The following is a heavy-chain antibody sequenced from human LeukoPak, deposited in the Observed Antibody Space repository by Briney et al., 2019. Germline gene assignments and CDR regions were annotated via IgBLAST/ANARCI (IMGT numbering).Heavy chain of an antibody. V-gene: IGHV3-30*02. CDR2: IWSDGSNK. Sequence: GGSLRLSCAASGFTFSSYGMHWVRQAPGKGLEWVAVIWSDGSNKFYADFVKGRFTISRDNSKNTLYLHMNSLIPEDTAVYFCAKDWMFYYASGSFYPDNWGQGTLVTVSS. CDR1: GFTFSSYG. D-gene: IGHD3-10*01. CDR3: AKDWMFYYASGSFYPDN. J-gene: IGHJ4*02.